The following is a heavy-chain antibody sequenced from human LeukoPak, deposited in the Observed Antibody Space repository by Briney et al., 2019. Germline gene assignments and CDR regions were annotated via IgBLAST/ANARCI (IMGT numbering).Heavy chain of an antibody. CDR1: GYSISSGYY. Sequence: SETLSLTCAVSGYSISSGYYWGWIRQTPGKGLEWIGSIYHSGSTYYNPSLKSRVTISVDTSKNQFSLKLSSVTAADTAVYYCARLRYSYGYYFDYWGQGTLVTVSS. CDR2: IYHSGST. V-gene: IGHV4-38-2*01. J-gene: IGHJ4*02. D-gene: IGHD5-18*01. CDR3: ARLRYSYGYYFDY.